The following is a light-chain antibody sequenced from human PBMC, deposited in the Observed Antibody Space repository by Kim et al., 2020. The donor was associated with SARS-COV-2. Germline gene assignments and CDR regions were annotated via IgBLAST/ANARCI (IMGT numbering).Light chain of an antibody. J-gene: IGLJ2*01. CDR3: CSYAGSSTFVV. CDR2: EVS. V-gene: IGLV2-23*02. Sequence: QLVLTQPASVSGSPGQSITISCTGTSSDVGSYNLVSWYQQHPGKAPKLMIYEVSKRPSGVSNRFSGSKSGNTASLTISGLQAEDEADYYCCSYAGSSTFVVFGGGTQLTVL. CDR1: SSDVGSYNL.